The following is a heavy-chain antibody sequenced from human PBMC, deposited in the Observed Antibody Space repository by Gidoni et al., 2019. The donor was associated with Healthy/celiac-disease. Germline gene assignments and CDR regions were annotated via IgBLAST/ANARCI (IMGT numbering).Heavy chain of an antibody. CDR3: ARSATYYDFWSGYYTPGYYYGMDV. J-gene: IGHJ6*02. CDR2: IYYSGST. V-gene: IGHV4-59*01. D-gene: IGHD3-3*01. Sequence: QVQLQESGPGLVKPSETLSLTCTVSGGSISSYYWSWIRQPPGKGLEWIGYIYYSGSTNYNPSLKSRVTISVDTSKNQFSLKLSSVTAADTAVYYCARSATYYDFWSGYYTPGYYYGMDVWGQGTTVTVSS. CDR1: GGSISSYY.